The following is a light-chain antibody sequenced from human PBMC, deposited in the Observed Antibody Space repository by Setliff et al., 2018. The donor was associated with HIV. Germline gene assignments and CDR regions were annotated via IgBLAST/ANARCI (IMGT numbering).Light chain of an antibody. CDR2: DVT. V-gene: IGLV2-11*01. Sequence: QSALAQPRSVSGSPGQSVTISCTGTSNDVGGYNYVSWYQRHPGKAPKRMIYDVTKRPSGVPDRFSGSKSGNTASLTISGLQAEDEADYYCCSHADSYISMVVFGGGTKVTVL. CDR1: SNDVGGYNY. J-gene: IGLJ2*01. CDR3: CSHADSYISMVV.